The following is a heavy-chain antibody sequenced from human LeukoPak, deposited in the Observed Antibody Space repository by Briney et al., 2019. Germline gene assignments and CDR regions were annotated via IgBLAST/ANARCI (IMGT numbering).Heavy chain of an antibody. CDR1: GYTFAGYY. Sequence: ASVKVSCKASGYTFAGYYMHWVRQAPGQGLEWMGWINPNSGGTNYAQKFQGWVTMTRDTSISTACMELSRLRSDDTAVYYCARARYSSSPLNYWGQGTLVTVSS. J-gene: IGHJ4*02. CDR3: ARARYSSSPLNY. CDR2: INPNSGGT. D-gene: IGHD6-13*01. V-gene: IGHV1-2*04.